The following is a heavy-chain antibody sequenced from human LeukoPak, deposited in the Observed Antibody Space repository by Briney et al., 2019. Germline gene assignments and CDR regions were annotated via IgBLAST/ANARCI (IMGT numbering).Heavy chain of an antibody. D-gene: IGHD3-22*01. CDR1: GFTFSSDS. CDR2: ISSSSSYI. Sequence: PGGSLRLSCAASGFTFSSDSMNWVRQAPGEGLEWVSSISSSSSYIYYADSVKGRFTISRDNAKNSLYLQMNSLRAEDTAVYYCARDSTVYYDSSGRAIDYWGQGTLVTVSS. J-gene: IGHJ4*02. V-gene: IGHV3-21*01. CDR3: ARDSTVYYDSSGRAIDY.